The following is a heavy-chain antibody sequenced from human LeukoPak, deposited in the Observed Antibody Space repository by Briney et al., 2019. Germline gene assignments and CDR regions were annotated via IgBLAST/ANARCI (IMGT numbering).Heavy chain of an antibody. Sequence: ASVKVSCKASGYTFTGYYMHWVRQAPGQGLEWMGWINPNSGGTNNEQKFQGRVTMTRDTSISTAYMELSRLRSDDTAVYYCAGSSGYSSSWYFDYWGQGTLVTVSS. CDR1: GYTFTGYY. CDR3: AGSSGYSSSWYFDY. D-gene: IGHD6-13*01. CDR2: INPNSGGT. J-gene: IGHJ4*02. V-gene: IGHV1-2*02.